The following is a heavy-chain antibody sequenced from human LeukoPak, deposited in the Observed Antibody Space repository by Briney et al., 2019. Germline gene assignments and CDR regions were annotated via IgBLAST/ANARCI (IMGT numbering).Heavy chain of an antibody. CDR1: GFIFSTYY. CDR2: IKRDGSEK. J-gene: IGHJ4*02. Sequence: GGSLRLSCAASGFIFSTYYMNWVRQAPGKGLEWVANIKRDGSEKDYVDSAKGRFTISRDNAKNSLFLQMNNLRAEDTAVCYCVRDFGYCSGGNCYTVLDYWGQGTLVTVSS. CDR3: VRDFGYCSGGNCYTVLDY. D-gene: IGHD2-15*01. V-gene: IGHV3-7*01.